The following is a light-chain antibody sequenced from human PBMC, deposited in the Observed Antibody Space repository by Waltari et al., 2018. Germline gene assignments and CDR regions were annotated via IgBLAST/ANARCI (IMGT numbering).Light chain of an antibody. Sequence: DIVLTQSPATLSLLPGERATLPCRSSQSVNNYLAWYQQKPGQAPRLLIYDASNRATGIPARFSGSGSGTDFTLTISSLEPEDFAVYYCQQRSNWPSWTFGQGTKVEIK. CDR1: QSVNNY. J-gene: IGKJ1*01. V-gene: IGKV3-11*01. CDR2: DAS. CDR3: QQRSNWPSWT.